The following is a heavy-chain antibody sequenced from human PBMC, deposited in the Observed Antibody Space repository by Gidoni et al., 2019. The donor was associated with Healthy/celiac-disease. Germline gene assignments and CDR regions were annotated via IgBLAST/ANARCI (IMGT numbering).Heavy chain of an antibody. D-gene: IGHD3-3*01. CDR2: IYHSGST. J-gene: IGHJ5*02. CDR3: ARMGVITIFGVVTGGGWFDP. Sequence: QVQLQESGPGLVKPSETLSLTCTVSGYSISSGYYWGWIRQPPGKGLEWIGSIYHSGSTYYNPSLKSRVTISVDTSKNQFSLKLSSVTAADTAVYYCARMGVITIFGVVTGGGWFDPWGQGTLVTVSS. V-gene: IGHV4-38-2*02. CDR1: GYSISSGYY.